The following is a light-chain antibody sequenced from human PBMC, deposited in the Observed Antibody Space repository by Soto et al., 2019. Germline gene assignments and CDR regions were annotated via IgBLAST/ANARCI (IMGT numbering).Light chain of an antibody. CDR3: QQYKQWPVA. Sequence: VMTQSPTTLSVSPGERATLSCRASHSVGSNLAWYQQNPGQAPRILIYGASTRATGVPARFSGSGSATQFTLTISSLQSEDFGFYYCQQYKQWPVAFGGGTKVDIK. V-gene: IGKV3-15*01. CDR1: HSVGSN. CDR2: GAS. J-gene: IGKJ4*01.